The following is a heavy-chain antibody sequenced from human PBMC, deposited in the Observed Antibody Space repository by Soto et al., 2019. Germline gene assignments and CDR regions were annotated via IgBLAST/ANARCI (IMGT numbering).Heavy chain of an antibody. Sequence: PGGSLRLSXATSGFTFNDYAMYWVRQAPGQGLEWVAMISSDGHHQFYVDNLRGRFTVSRDNSKNTLFLQMNSLRPEDTAVYYCSRGTYYPQSSGLHADYWGPGTVVTVSS. CDR3: SRGTYYPQSSGLHADY. D-gene: IGHD3-22*01. CDR1: GFTFNDYA. J-gene: IGHJ4*02. V-gene: IGHV3-30*03. CDR2: ISSDGHHQ.